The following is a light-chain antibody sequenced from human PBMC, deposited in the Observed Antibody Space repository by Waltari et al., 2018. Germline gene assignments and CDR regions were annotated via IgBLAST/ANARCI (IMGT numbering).Light chain of an antibody. CDR2: REN. CDR1: KVGYKY. J-gene: IGLJ2*01. Sequence: SYELTQPPSVSVSPGQTASITCSGEKVGYKYVCWYQQKPGQHPVLVIFRENKRPAWILERFSGSNSGNTATLTISGTQAVDEADYYCQAWDSSIVVFGGGTKLTVL. V-gene: IGLV3-1*01. CDR3: QAWDSSIVV.